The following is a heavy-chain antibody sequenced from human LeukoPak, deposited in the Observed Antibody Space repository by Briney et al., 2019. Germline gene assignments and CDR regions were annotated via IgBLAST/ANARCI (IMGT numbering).Heavy chain of an antibody. Sequence: ASVKVSCKASGGTFSSYAISWVPQAPGQGLEWMGSMNPNSGNTGYEQKFQGRVTMTRNTSISTAYMELSSLRSEDTAVYYCARGDYWGQGTLVTVSS. CDR3: ARGDY. CDR2: MNPNSGNT. V-gene: IGHV1-8*02. CDR1: GGTFSSYA. J-gene: IGHJ4*02.